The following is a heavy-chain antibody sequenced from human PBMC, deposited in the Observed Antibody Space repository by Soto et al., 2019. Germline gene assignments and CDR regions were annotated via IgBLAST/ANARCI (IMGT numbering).Heavy chain of an antibody. V-gene: IGHV4-30-2*06. J-gene: IGHJ6*02. CDR3: ARDYYGMDV. CDR2: TYQSGSA. Sequence: PSENLSLTCTVSGGSISSGGYSWTWLRQSPGTGLEWIGYTYQSGSAFYNPSLKSRVTISVDRSKNQFSLNLTSVTAADTAVYYCARDYYGMDVWGQGTTVTVSS. CDR1: GGSISSGGYS.